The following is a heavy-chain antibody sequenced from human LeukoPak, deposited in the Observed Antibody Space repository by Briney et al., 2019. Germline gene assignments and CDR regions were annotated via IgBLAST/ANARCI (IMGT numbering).Heavy chain of an antibody. J-gene: IGHJ6*03. V-gene: IGHV1-18*01. CDR1: GYTFIIHG. D-gene: IGHD3-3*01. Sequence: ASVKVSCKATGYTFIIHGISWVRQAPGQGLEWMGWISPYNGNTNYAQNLQGRVTMTTDKSTSTVYMELRSLRSDDTAVYYCARLRTHPIWSGYYYYYYMDVWGKGTTVTVSS. CDR2: ISPYNGNT. CDR3: ARLRTHPIWSGYYYYYYMDV.